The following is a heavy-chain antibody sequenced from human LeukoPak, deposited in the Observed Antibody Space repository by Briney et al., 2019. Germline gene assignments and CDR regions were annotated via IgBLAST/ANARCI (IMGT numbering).Heavy chain of an antibody. J-gene: IGHJ6*04. CDR3: ARRSITMWDV. CDR2: IFPSGGEI. CDR1: GFTFSTFA. D-gene: IGHD3-10*02. Sequence: PGGSLRLSCAASGFTFSTFAMNWVRQPPGKGLEWVSSIFPSGGEIHYADSVRGRFTISRDNAKNSLYLQMNSLRAEDTAVYYCARRSITMWDVWGKGTTVTISS. V-gene: IGHV3-21*01.